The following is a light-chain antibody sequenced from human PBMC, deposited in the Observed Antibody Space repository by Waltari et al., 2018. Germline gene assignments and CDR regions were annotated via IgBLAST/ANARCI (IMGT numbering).Light chain of an antibody. CDR3: QQYNAFPPT. CDR1: QAINTF. J-gene: IGKJ4*01. CDR2: AAS. V-gene: IGKV1-16*02. Sequence: IQMTQSPSPLSPSLGDRVIITCRASQAINTFLAWFQQKPGKAPRSLIYAASTLQSGVSSNFSGSGSGTNFTFTISSLQPEDCATYYCQQYNAFPPTFGGGTRVEI.